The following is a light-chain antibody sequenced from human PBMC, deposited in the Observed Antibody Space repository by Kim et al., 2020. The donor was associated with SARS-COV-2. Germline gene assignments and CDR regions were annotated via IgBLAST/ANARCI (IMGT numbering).Light chain of an antibody. Sequence: GQRVTIAWYGSSSNVGRHFVKSCQQLPGTGPKVFIYNDNQRPSGVPDRFSGSRSGTSASLAISGLQSEDEADYYCATWDVTLNGWVFGGGTQLTVL. CDR3: ATWDVTLNGWV. CDR2: NDN. J-gene: IGLJ3*02. CDR1: SSNVGRHF. V-gene: IGLV1-44*01.